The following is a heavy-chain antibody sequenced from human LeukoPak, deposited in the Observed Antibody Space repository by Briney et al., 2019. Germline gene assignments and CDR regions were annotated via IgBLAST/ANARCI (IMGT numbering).Heavy chain of an antibody. CDR1: GFTFSSYW. D-gene: IGHD3-10*01. Sequence: PGGSLRLSCAASGFTFSSYWMSWVRQAPGKGLEWVANIKQDGSEKYYVDSVKGRSTISRDNAKNSLYLQMNSLRAEDTAVYYCARVGRLLWFGELYYFDHWGQGTLVTVSS. J-gene: IGHJ4*02. CDR3: ARVGRLLWFGELYYFDH. V-gene: IGHV3-7*01. CDR2: IKQDGSEK.